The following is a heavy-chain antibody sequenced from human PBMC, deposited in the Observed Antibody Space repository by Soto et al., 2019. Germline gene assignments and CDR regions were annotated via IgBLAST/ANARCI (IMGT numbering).Heavy chain of an antibody. Sequence: PSETLSLTCAVSGVSISSYGYYWIWIPPRPGKGREWIGNIYYGGCTYYTPTLKSRVTISVDTSKNQCSLKMSTVTAADTAVYYCARDKGDSYNKYYFDYWGQGTLVTVSS. CDR1: GVSISSYGYY. CDR3: ARDKGDSYNKYYFDY. V-gene: IGHV4-31*11. D-gene: IGHD1-1*01. CDR2: IYYGGCT. J-gene: IGHJ4*01.